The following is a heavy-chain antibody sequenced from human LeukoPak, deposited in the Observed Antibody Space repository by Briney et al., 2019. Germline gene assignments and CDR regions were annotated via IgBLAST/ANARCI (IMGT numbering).Heavy chain of an antibody. J-gene: IGHJ4*02. V-gene: IGHV4-34*01. CDR1: GGSFSGYY. D-gene: IGHD6-19*01. Sequence: PSETLSLTCAVYGGSFSGYYWGWIRQPPGKGLEWIGEINHSGSTNYNPSLKSRVTISVDTSKNQFSLKLSSVTAADTAVYYCARVTFSSGWPSDYWGQGTLVTVSS. CDR2: INHSGST. CDR3: ARVTFSSGWPSDY.